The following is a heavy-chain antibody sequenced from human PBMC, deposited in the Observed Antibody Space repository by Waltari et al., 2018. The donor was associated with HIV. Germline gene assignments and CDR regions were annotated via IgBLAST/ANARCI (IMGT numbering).Heavy chain of an antibody. Sequence: EVQLLESGGGLVQPGGSLRLSCAASGFTFSNYAMGWVRPAPGKGLEWVSSISGSGGSTYCAGSVKGRFTVSRDNSKDTLFLQMNSLRAEDTALYYCAKEGIIVITDAFDSWGQGTMVIVSS. J-gene: IGHJ3*02. D-gene: IGHD3-10*01. CDR2: ISGSGGST. V-gene: IGHV3-23*01. CDR1: GFTFSNYA. CDR3: AKEGIIVITDAFDS.